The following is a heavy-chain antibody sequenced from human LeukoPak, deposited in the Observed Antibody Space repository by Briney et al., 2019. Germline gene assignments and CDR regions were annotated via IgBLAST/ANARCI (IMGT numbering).Heavy chain of an antibody. CDR3: AKAKGYGSGDSPIDY. CDR2: ISWNSGSI. V-gene: IGHV3-9*01. CDR1: GFTFDDYA. Sequence: GGSLRLSCAASGFTFDDYAMPWVRQAPGKGLEWVSGISWNSGSIGYADSVKGRFTISRDNAKNSLYLQMNSLRAEDTALYYCAKAKGYGSGDSPIDYWGQGTLVTVSS. D-gene: IGHD3-10*01. J-gene: IGHJ4*02.